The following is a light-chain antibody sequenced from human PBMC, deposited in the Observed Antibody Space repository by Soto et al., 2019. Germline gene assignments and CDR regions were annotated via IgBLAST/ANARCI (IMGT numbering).Light chain of an antibody. CDR3: QQHKDYPLT. V-gene: IGKV1-5*03. J-gene: IGKJ5*01. CDR1: QTINIW. Sequence: DIQMTQSPSTLSASVGDRVTITCRASQTINIWLAWYQQKPGKAPKLLIHKASSLESGVPSRFSGSGSGTEFTLTISSLQSEDFASYYCQQHKDYPLTFGRGTRLEI. CDR2: KAS.